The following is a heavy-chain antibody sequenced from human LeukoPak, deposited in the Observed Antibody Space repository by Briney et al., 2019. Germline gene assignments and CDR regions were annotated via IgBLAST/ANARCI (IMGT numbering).Heavy chain of an antibody. CDR3: ARGNTVKAKNDAFDI. CDR2: LSSSSNYR. V-gene: IGHV3-21*01. J-gene: IGHJ3*02. D-gene: IGHD4-11*01. Sequence: KPGGSLRLSCAASGFTFSSYSMNWVRQAPGKGLEWVSYLSSSSNYRYYADSVKGRFTVSRDNAKNSLYPQMNSLTAEDTAVYYCARGNTVKAKNDAFDIWGQGTMVTVSS. CDR1: GFTFSSYS.